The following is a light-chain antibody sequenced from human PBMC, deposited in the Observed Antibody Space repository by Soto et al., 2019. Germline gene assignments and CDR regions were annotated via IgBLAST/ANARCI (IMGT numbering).Light chain of an antibody. V-gene: IGKV1-5*01. CDR3: QQYNEYLYT. CDR2: DAS. J-gene: IGKJ2*01. CDR1: QSISTW. Sequence: EIQMTQSPSTLSASVGDRVTITCRASQSISTWVAWYQQRPGKAPKVLIYDASNLQSGVPSRFSGSGSGTEFTLTISRLQPDDVATYFCQQYNEYLYTFGQGTKLEIK.